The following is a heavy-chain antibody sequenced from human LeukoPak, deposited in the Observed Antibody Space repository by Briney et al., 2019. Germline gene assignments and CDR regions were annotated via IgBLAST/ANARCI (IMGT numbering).Heavy chain of an antibody. V-gene: IGHV3-30-3*01. CDR3: AMEAQGNDY. Sequence: PGRALRLSCAASGFTFRSYVMHWVGQAPGKGVEWVGVISYNGNNKNYADTVKGGFTISRDKNKKTLYMQMNSLRSDDTAVYFCAMEAQGNDYWGQGTLFTVSS. D-gene: IGHD1-1*01. CDR1: GFTFRSYV. J-gene: IGHJ4*02. CDR2: ISYNGNNK.